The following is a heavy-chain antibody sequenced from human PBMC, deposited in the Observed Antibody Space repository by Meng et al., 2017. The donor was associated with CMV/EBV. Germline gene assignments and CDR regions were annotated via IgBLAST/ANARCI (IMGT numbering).Heavy chain of an antibody. D-gene: IGHD2/OR15-2a*01. J-gene: IGHJ6*02. CDR1: GFTFSDYY. CDR2: INNKAST. Sequence: GSLRLSCAASGFTFSDYYMSWIRQAPGKGLEWIGEINNKASTNYNPSLKSRVTMSVDTSKNQFSLKLTSVTAADTAVYYCARSNYCNTIPCSLLRADYYYGLDVWGQGTTVTVSS. CDR3: ARSNYCNTIPCSLLRADYYYGLDV. V-gene: IGHV4-34*01.